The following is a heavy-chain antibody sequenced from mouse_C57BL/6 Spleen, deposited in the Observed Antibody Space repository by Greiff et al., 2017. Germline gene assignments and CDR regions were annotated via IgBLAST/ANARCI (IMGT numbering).Heavy chain of an antibody. CDR2: SRNKANDYTT. Sequence: EVNVVESGGGLVQSGRSLRLSCATSGFTFSDFYMEWVRQAPGKGLEWIAASRNKANDYTTEYSASVKGRFIVSRDTSQSILYLQMNALRAEDTAIYYCARDAWDPIYGSSYRWYFDVWGTGTTVTVSS. V-gene: IGHV7-1*01. D-gene: IGHD1-1*01. J-gene: IGHJ1*03. CDR3: ARDAWDPIYGSSYRWYFDV. CDR1: GFTFSDFY.